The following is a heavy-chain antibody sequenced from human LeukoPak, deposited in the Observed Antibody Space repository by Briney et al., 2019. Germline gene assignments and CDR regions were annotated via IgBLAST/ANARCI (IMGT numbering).Heavy chain of an antibody. CDR1: GFTFTSSA. Sequence: GASVKVSCKASGFTFTSSAMQWVRQARGQRLEWIGWIVVGSGNTNYAQKFQERVTITRDMSTSTAYMELSSLRADDTAVYYCAKDMIGYSSGILDYWGQGTLVTVSS. V-gene: IGHV1-58*02. CDR3: AKDMIGYSSGILDY. D-gene: IGHD6-19*01. J-gene: IGHJ4*02. CDR2: IVVGSGNT.